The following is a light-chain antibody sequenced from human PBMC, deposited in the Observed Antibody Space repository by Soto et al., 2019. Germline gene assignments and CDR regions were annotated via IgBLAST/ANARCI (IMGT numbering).Light chain of an antibody. V-gene: IGKV3-20*01. CDR3: HQYGSSPYT. CDR2: GAS. J-gene: IGKJ2*01. Sequence: EIVLTQSPGTLSLSPGDRATLSCRASQSITSDYLAWYQQKPGQAPRLLLYGASNRATGIPDRFSGSGSGTDFTLTINRLEPEDFAVYSCHQYGSSPYTFGQGTKLEIK. CDR1: QSITSDY.